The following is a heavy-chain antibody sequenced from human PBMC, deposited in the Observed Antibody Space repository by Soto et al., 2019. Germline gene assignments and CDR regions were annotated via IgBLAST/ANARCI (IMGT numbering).Heavy chain of an antibody. D-gene: IGHD2-2*01. V-gene: IGHV1-3*01. CDR3: ASCPQNCITTSPCCLFFDY. Sequence: GASVKVSCKASGYTFTSYAIHWVRQAPGQRLEWMGWINAGNGNTKYSQKFQGRVTITRDTSASTAYMELSSLRSEDTAVYYCASCPQNCITTSPCCLFFDYWGQGTLVTVSS. J-gene: IGHJ4*02. CDR2: INAGNGNT. CDR1: GYTFTSYA.